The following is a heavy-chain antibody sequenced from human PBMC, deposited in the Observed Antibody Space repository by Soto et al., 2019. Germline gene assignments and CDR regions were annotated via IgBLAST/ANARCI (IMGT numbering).Heavy chain of an antibody. Sequence: EVQLLESGGGLVQPGGSLRLSCTASGFTFSSFGMTWVRQAPGKGLEWVSVISDSGDYIYYADSVRGRFSISRDNSKNKVYLQINSLRGEDTAVFYCATIKRLRYFDWPLGAFDYWGQGTMVTVPS. V-gene: IGHV3-23*01. CDR1: GFTFSSFG. J-gene: IGHJ4*02. D-gene: IGHD3-9*01. CDR2: ISDSGDYI. CDR3: ATIKRLRYFDWPLGAFDY.